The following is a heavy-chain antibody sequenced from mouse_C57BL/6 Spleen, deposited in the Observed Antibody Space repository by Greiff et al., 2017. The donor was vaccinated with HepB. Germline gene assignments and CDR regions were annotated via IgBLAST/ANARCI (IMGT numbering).Heavy chain of an antibody. CDR1: GFTFSDYG. J-gene: IGHJ3*01. Sequence: DVMLVESGGGLVKPGGSLKLSCAASGFTFSDYGMHWVRQAPEKGLEWVAYISSGSSTIYYADTVKGRFTISRDNAKNTLFLQMTSLRSEDTAMYYCARSYYYGTAYWGQGTLVTVSA. V-gene: IGHV5-17*01. CDR2: ISSGSSTI. D-gene: IGHD1-1*01. CDR3: ARSYYYGTAY.